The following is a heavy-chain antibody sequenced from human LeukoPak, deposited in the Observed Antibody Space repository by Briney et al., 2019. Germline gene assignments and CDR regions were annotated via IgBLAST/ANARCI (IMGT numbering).Heavy chain of an antibody. J-gene: IGHJ4*02. Sequence: SETLSLTCAVYGGSYSGYYWSWIRQPPGKGLEWIGEINHSGSTNYNPSLKSRVTISVDTSKNQFSLKLSSVTVADTAVYYCARVYDYWGQGTLVTVSS. CDR1: GGSYSGYY. V-gene: IGHV4-34*01. CDR3: ARVYDY. CDR2: INHSGST.